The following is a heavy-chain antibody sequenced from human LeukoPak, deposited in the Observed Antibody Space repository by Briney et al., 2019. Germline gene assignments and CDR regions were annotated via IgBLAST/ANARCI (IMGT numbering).Heavy chain of an antibody. D-gene: IGHD6-6*01. CDR1: GGTFSNFF. V-gene: IGHV4-34*01. Sequence: SETLSLTCGVSGGTFSNFFWNWIRQTPGKGLEWIGQIDHSGSTGYNSSLKSRVTISVDTSKTHFSLNLTSVTAADTAVYYCARARLAARPDYWGQGTLVTVSS. CDR3: ARARLAARPDY. J-gene: IGHJ4*02. CDR2: IDHSGST.